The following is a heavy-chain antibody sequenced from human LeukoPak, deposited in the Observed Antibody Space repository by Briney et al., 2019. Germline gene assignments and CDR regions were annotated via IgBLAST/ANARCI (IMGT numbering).Heavy chain of an antibody. V-gene: IGHV1-2*02. Sequence: ASVKVSCKASGYTFTGYYMHWVRQAPGQGLEWMGWINPNSGGTNYAQKFQGRVTMTRDTSISTAYMELSRLRSDDTAVYYCARGCSGTSSDFLFYYYYGMDVWGQGTTVTVSS. CDR1: GYTFTGYY. CDR3: ARGCSGTSSDFLFYYYYGMDV. D-gene: IGHD2-2*01. J-gene: IGHJ6*02. CDR2: INPNSGGT.